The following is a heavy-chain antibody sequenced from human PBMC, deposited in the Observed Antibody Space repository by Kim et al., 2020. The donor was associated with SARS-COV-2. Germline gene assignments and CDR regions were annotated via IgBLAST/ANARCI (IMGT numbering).Heavy chain of an antibody. CDR3: ARGGGDILTGHYFDY. CDR1: GGSFSGYY. J-gene: IGHJ4*02. D-gene: IGHD3-9*01. V-gene: IGHV4-34*01. CDR2: INHSGST. Sequence: SETLSLTCAVYGGSFSGYYWSWIRQPPGKGLEWIGEINHSGSTNYNPSLKSRVTISVDTSKNQFSLKLSSVTAADTAVYYCARGGGDILTGHYFDYWGQG.